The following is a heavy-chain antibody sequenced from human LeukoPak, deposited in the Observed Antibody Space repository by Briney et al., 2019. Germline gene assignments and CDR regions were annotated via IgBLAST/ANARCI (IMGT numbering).Heavy chain of an antibody. CDR2: IYYSGST. CDR1: GGSISSSSYY. CDR3: ARESGYSHGKYFDY. V-gene: IGHV4-39*07. D-gene: IGHD5-18*01. Sequence: SETLSLTCTVSGGSISSSSYYWGWIRQPPGKGLEWIGSIYYSGSTYYNPSLKSRVTISVDTSKNQFSLKLSSVTAADTAVYYCARESGYSHGKYFDYWGQGTLVTVSS. J-gene: IGHJ4*02.